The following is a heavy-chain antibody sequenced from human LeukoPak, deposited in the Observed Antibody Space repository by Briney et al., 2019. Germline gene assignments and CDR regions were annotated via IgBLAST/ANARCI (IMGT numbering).Heavy chain of an antibody. CDR3: ARDSSAYDFWSGLFNY. J-gene: IGHJ4*02. CDR1: GSTFSSYA. CDR2: ISYDGSNK. V-gene: IGHV3-30-3*01. D-gene: IGHD3-3*01. Sequence: PGRSLRLSCAASGSTFSSYAMHWVRQAPGEGLEWLAVISYDGSNKYYADCVKGRFTISRDNSKNTLYLQMNSQRAEDTAVYYCARDSSAYDFWSGLFNYWGQGTLVTVSS.